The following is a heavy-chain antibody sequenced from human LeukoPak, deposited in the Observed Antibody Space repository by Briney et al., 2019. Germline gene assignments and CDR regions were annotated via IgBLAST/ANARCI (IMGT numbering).Heavy chain of an antibody. J-gene: IGHJ6*02. CDR2: IIPIFGTA. CDR3: AKHYYYGSGSYSPLGV. Sequence: SVKVSCKASGGTFSSYAISWVRQAPGQGLEWMGGIIPIFGTANYAQKFQGRVTITADESTSTAYMELSSLRSEDTAVYYCAKHYYYGSGSYSPLGVWGQGTTVTVSS. D-gene: IGHD3-10*01. V-gene: IGHV1-69*13. CDR1: GGTFSSYA.